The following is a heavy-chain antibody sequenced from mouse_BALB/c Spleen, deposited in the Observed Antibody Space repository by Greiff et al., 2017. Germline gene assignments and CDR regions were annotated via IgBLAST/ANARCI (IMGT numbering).Heavy chain of an antibody. Sequence: VQLQQSGPSLVQPSQSLSITCTVSGFSLTSYGVHWVRQSPGKGLEWLGVIWRGGSTDYNAAFMSRLSITKDNSKSQVVLKMNSLQTDDTAMYYCAKHDGDYDRVFAYWGQGTLVTVSA. CDR1: GFSLTSYG. J-gene: IGHJ3*01. CDR3: AKHDGDYDRVFAY. CDR2: IWRGGST. D-gene: IGHD2-4*01. V-gene: IGHV2-5-1*01.